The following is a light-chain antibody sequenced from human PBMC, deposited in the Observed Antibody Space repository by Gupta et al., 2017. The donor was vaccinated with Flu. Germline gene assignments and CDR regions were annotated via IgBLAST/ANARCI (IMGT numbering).Light chain of an antibody. Sequence: VNIHCSARSSKIGTNRVCWYQQRPGTAPKLLIYENDKRLTGRPERFSSSKSGTSATMGITGIQSGDEADYYCGSWESSLSEHWVFGGGTRVTAL. J-gene: IGLJ2*01. CDR1: SSKIGTNR. CDR3: GSWESSLSEHWV. V-gene: IGLV1-51*02. CDR2: END.